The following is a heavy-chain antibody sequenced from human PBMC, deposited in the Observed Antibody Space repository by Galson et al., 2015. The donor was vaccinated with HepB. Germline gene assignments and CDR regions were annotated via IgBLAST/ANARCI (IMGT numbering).Heavy chain of an antibody. J-gene: IGHJ6*02. CDR3: ARDRAAAGVTGYYYYYYGMDV. D-gene: IGHD6-13*01. Sequence: QSGAEVKKPGPSVKVSCKASGYTFTSYGISWVRQAPGQGLEWMGWISAYNGNTNYAQKLQGRVTMTTDTSTSTAYMELRSLRSDDTAVYYCARDRAAAGVTGYYYYYYGMDVWGQGTTVTVSS. CDR1: GYTFTSYG. CDR2: ISAYNGNT. V-gene: IGHV1-18*01.